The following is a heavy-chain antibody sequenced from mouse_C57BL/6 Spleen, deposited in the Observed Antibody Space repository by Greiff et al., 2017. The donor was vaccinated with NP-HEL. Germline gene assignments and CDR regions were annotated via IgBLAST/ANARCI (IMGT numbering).Heavy chain of an antibody. V-gene: IGHV1-80*01. CDR3: ARYSNEDWYFDV. CDR1: GYAFSSYW. CDR2: IYPGDGDT. J-gene: IGHJ1*03. D-gene: IGHD2-5*01. Sequence: VHLVESGAELVKPGASVKISCKASGYAFSSYWMNWVKQRPGKGLEWIGQIYPGDGDTNYNGKFKGKATLTADKSSSTAYMQLSSLTSEDSAVYFCARYSNEDWYFDVWGTGTTVTVSS.